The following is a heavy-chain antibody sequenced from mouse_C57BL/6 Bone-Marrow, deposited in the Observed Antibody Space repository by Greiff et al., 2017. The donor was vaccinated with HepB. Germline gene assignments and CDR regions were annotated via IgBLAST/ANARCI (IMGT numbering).Heavy chain of an antibody. CDR2: ISDGGSYT. D-gene: IGHD2-2*01. J-gene: IGHJ3*01. CDR1: GFTFSSYA. CDR3: ARGFMVTTKGFAY. Sequence: EVKLMESGGGLVKPGGSLKLSCAASGFTFSSYAMSWVRQTPEKRLEWVATISDGGSYTYYPDNVKGRFTISRDNAKNNLYLQMSHLKSEDTAMYDCARGFMVTTKGFAYWGQGTLVTVSA. V-gene: IGHV5-4*03.